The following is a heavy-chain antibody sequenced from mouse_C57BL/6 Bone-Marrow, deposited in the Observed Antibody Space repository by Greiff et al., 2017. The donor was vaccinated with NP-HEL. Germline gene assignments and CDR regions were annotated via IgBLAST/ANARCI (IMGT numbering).Heavy chain of an antibody. CDR2: INPNNGGT. J-gene: IGHJ3*01. V-gene: IGHV1-26*01. CDR1: GYTFTDYY. CDR3: ARGGVTTVEGAY. D-gene: IGHD1-1*01. Sequence: EVQLQQSGPELVKPGASVKISCKASGYTFTDYYMNWVKQSHGKSLEWIGDINPNNGGTSYNQKFKGKATLTVDKSSSTADMELRSLTSEDSAVYYCARGGVTTVEGAYWGQGTLVTVSA.